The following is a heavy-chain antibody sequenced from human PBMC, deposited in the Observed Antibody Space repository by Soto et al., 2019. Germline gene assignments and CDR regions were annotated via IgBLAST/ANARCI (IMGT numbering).Heavy chain of an antibody. D-gene: IGHD3-3*01. CDR2: ISYDGSNK. Sequence: PGGSLRLSCAASGFTFSSYAMHWVRQAPGKGLEWVAVISYDGSNKYYADSVKGRFTISRDNSKNTLYLQMNSLRAEDTAVYYCARGSVLRFLEWLLPDQTFDYWGQGTLVTVSS. V-gene: IGHV3-30-3*01. J-gene: IGHJ4*02. CDR1: GFTFSSYA. CDR3: ARGSVLRFLEWLLPDQTFDY.